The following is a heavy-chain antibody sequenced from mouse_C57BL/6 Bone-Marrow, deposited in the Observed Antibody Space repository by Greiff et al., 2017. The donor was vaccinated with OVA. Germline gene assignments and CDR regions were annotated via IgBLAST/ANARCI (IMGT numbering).Heavy chain of an antibody. CDR1: GYTFPSYW. V-gene: IGHV1-69*01. CDR3: ARGTTVAPFY. J-gene: IGHJ2*01. CDR2: IDPSDSYT. D-gene: IGHD1-1*01. Sequence: QVQLQQPGAELVMPGASVKLSCKASGYTFPSYWMHWVKQRPGQGLAWIGEIDPSDSYTNYNQKVKGKSTLTVDKSSSTAYMQLSSLTSEDSAVYYCARGTTVAPFYWGQGTTLTVSS.